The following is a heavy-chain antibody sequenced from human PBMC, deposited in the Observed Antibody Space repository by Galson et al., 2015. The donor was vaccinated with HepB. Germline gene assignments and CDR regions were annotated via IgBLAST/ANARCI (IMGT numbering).Heavy chain of an antibody. D-gene: IGHD4-17*01. Sequence: SLRLSCAASGFTFSSYSMNWVRQAPGKGLEWVSYISSSSSTIYYADSVKGRFTISRDNAKNSLYLQMNSLRAEDTAVYYCAKTYGDYGGSWFDPWGQGTLVTVSS. CDR3: AKTYGDYGGSWFDP. J-gene: IGHJ5*02. CDR2: ISSSSSTI. V-gene: IGHV3-48*04. CDR1: GFTFSSYS.